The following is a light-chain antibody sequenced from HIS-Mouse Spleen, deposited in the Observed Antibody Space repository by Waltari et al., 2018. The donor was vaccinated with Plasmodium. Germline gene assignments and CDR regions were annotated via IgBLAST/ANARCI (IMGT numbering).Light chain of an antibody. CDR2: GAS. J-gene: IGKJ3*01. Sequence: EIVMTQYPAPLSVSPGERATLSCRASQSVSINLAWYQQKPGQTPRLLIYGASTRATGIPARFSGSGSGTEFTLTISSLQSEDFAVYYCQQYNNWSFTFGPGTKVDIK. CDR1: QSVSIN. V-gene: IGKV3-15*01. CDR3: QQYNNWSFT.